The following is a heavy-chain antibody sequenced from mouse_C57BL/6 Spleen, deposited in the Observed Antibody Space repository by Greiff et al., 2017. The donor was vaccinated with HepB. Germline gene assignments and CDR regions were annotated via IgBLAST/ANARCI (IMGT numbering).Heavy chain of an antibody. CDR1: GYTFTSYW. J-gene: IGHJ1*03. CDR2: IDPNSGGT. D-gene: IGHD1-2*01. CDR3: ARPLRPWYFDV. Sequence: VQLQQPGAELVKPGASVKLSCKASGYTFTSYWMHWVKQRPGRGLEWIGRIDPNSGGTTYNEKFKSKATLTVDKPSSKAYMQLSSLTSEDSAVYYCARPLRPWYFDVWGTGTTVTVSS. V-gene: IGHV1-72*01.